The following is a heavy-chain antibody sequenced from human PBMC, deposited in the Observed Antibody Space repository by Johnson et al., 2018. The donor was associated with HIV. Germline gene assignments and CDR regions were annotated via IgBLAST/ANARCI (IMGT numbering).Heavy chain of an antibody. D-gene: IGHD6-13*01. V-gene: IGHV3-11*04. CDR3: ARECSSTRWTYGFDI. CDR1: GFIFSDYY. J-gene: IGHJ3*02. Sequence: QVQLVESGGGLVKPGGSLRLSCAASGFIFSDYYMSWIRQAPGKGLEWVSAISSSGGGTYYADSVEGGLPISRDSYKNTLSLQIHSLRAEDTAVYYCARECSSTRWTYGFDIWGQGTMVTVSS. CDR2: ISSSGGGT.